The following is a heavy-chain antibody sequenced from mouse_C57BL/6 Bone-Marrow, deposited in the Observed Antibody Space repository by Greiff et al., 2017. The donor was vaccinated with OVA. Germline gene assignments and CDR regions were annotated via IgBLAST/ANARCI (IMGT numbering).Heavy chain of an antibody. J-gene: IGHJ3*01. CDR3: ARWDYDRPWFAY. D-gene: IGHD2-4*01. CDR1: GFNITNTY. CDR2: IDPANGNT. V-gene: IGHV14-3*01. Sequence: VQLQQSVAELVRPGASVKLSCTASGFNITNTYMHWVKQRPEQGLEWIGRIDPANGNTKYAPKFSGKATITADTSSTTAYLQLSSLTSEDTAIDDCARWDYDRPWFAYWGQGTLVTVSA.